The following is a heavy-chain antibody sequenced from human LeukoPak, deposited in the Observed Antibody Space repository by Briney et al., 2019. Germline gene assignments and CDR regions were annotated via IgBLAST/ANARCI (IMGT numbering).Heavy chain of an antibody. Sequence: GGSLRLSCAASGFTFSSYAMSWVRQAPGKGLEWVSSIGGDGGSTYYADSEKGRFTISRDNSKNTLYLQMHSLRAEDTAIYYCAKERQGGNSYGDEAFYFDYWGQGTLVTVSS. J-gene: IGHJ4*02. CDR1: GFTFSSYA. CDR3: AKERQGGNSYGDEAFYFDY. D-gene: IGHD4-23*01. V-gene: IGHV3-23*01. CDR2: IGGDGGST.